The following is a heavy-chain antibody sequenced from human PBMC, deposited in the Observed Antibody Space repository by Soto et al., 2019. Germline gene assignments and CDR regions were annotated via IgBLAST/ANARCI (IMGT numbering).Heavy chain of an antibody. CDR2: IYYSGST. J-gene: IGHJ4*02. CDR1: GGSISTGGYY. Sequence: QVQLQESGPGLVKPSQTLSLTCTVSGGSISTGGYYWTWIRQHPGKGLEWIGYIYYSGSTYYNPSLRSRVTISVDTSKNQFSLKLSSVTAADTAVYYCARGLSVTLFENWGQGTLVTVSS. V-gene: IGHV4-31*03. D-gene: IGHD4-17*01. CDR3: ARGLSVTLFEN.